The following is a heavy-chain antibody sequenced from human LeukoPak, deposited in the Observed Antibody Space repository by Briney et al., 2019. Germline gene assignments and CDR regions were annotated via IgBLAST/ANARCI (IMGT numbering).Heavy chain of an antibody. CDR2: IYYSGST. CDR3: ARHPGGYSGYDFDY. D-gene: IGHD5-12*01. Sequence: SETLSLTCTVSGGSISSYYWSWIRQPPGKGLEWIGYIYYSGSTNYNPSLKSRVNISVDTSKNQFSLKLSSVTAADTAVYYCARHPGGYSGYDFDYWGQGTLVTVSS. V-gene: IGHV4-59*08. J-gene: IGHJ4*02. CDR1: GGSISSYY.